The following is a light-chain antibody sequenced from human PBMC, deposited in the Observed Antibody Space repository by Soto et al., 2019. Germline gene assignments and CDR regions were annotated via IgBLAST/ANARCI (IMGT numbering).Light chain of an antibody. CDR2: GAS. V-gene: IGKV3-15*01. CDR3: LQYNNWPYT. J-gene: IGKJ2*01. CDR1: QSVSTK. Sequence: EIVMTQSPVTLSVSPGERGTLSCRASQSVSTKLLWFQQKPGQAPRLLLYGASTRATGIPARFSGGGSGTEFSLTISSLQSEDFAVYYCLQYNNWPYTFGQGTRV.